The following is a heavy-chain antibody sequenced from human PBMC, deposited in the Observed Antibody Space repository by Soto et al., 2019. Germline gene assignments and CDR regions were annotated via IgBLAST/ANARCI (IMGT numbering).Heavy chain of an antibody. J-gene: IGHJ4*02. CDR3: AKGYCSGGSCYSGDY. CDR2: TRNKANSYTT. D-gene: IGHD2-15*01. CDR1: GFTFSDHY. Sequence: EVQLVESGGGLVQPGGSLRLSCAASGFTFSDHYMDWVRQAPGKGLAWVGRTRNKANSYTTEHAASVKGRFTISRDDSKNSLYLQMNSLKTEDTAVYYCAKGYCSGGSCYSGDYWGQGTLVTVSS. V-gene: IGHV3-72*01.